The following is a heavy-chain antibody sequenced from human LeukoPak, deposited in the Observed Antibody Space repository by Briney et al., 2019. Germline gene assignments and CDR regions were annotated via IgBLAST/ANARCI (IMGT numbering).Heavy chain of an antibody. J-gene: IGHJ4*02. CDR1: GFPVSSNY. D-gene: IGHD4-17*01. Sequence: GGSLRLSCAVSGFPVSSNYMAWVRQAPGKGLEWVSLIYSGDNTNYADSVKGRFTISRHNSKNTLYLQMNSLRAEDTALYYCARGFAATVTPLNWGQGTLVTVSS. CDR3: ARGFAATVTPLN. V-gene: IGHV3-53*04. CDR2: IYSGDNT.